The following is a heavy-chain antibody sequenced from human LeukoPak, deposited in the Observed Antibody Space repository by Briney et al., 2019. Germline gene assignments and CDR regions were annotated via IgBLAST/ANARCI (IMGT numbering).Heavy chain of an antibody. CDR3: ARVAGPWATNYYGGMDV. Sequence: SETLSLTCAVYGGSLSGYYWSWIRQPPGKGLEWIGEINHSGSTNYNPSLKSRVTISVDTSKNQFSLKLRSVTAADTAVYSCARVAGPWATNYYGGMDVWGQGTTVTVSS. D-gene: IGHD5-12*01. V-gene: IGHV4-34*01. J-gene: IGHJ6*02. CDR1: GGSLSGYY. CDR2: INHSGST.